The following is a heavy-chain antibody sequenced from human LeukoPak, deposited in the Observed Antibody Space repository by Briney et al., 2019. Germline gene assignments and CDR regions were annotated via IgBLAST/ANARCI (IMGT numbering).Heavy chain of an antibody. Sequence: TSVKLSCTASGATFSSYAISWVRQAPGQGLEWMGGIIPIFGTANYAQKFQGRVTIATDEPTSRAYMELSSLRPEDTAVYYCARQLVVPAARGTYYYYYMDVWGKGPTVTVSS. CDR3: ARQLVVPAARGTYYYYYMDV. V-gene: IGHV1-69*05. CDR2: IIPIFGTA. J-gene: IGHJ6*03. D-gene: IGHD2-2*01. CDR1: GATFSSYA.